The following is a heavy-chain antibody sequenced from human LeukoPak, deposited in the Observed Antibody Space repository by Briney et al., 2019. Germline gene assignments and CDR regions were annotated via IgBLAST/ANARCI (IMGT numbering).Heavy chain of an antibody. V-gene: IGHV4-30-2*01. CDR3: ARLQYCSGTSCYWFVP. D-gene: IGHD2-2*01. CDR1: GGSISSGLYS. Sequence: SETLSLTCDVSGGSISSGLYSWSWIRQPLGKGLEWIGYIYHTGSTYYNPSLKSRVTISVDTSKNQFSLRLSSVTAADTAVYYCARLQYCSGTSCYWFVPWGQGTLVTVSS. CDR2: IYHTGST. J-gene: IGHJ5*02.